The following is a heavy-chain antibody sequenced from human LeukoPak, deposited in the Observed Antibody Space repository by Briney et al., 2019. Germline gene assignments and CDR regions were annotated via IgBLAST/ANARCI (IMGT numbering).Heavy chain of an antibody. D-gene: IGHD3-10*01. Sequence: GGSLRLSCAASGFTFSTYGIHWVRQAPGKGLEWVVFIRYDGSNKYYADSVKGRFTISKDNSKNTLYLQMNSLRAEDTAVYYCARHGSMTLIRGRLRYYYMDVWGKGTTVTISS. CDR1: GFTFSTYG. CDR3: ARHGSMTLIRGRLRYYYMDV. J-gene: IGHJ6*03. CDR2: IRYDGSNK. V-gene: IGHV3-30*02.